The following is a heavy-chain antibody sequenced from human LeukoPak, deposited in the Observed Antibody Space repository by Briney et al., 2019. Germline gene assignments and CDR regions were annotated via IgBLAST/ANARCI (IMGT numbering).Heavy chain of an antibody. V-gene: IGHV3-66*01. CDR2: IYSGGST. CDR3: ARDWEEQWSD. J-gene: IGHJ4*02. CDR1: GFTVSSNY. Sequence: GGSLRLSCGASGFTVSSNYMSWVRQAPGKGLEWVSVIYSGGSTYYADSVKGRFTISRDNSKNTLYLQMNSLRAEDTAVYYCARDWEEQWSDWGQGTLVTVSS. D-gene: IGHD6-19*01.